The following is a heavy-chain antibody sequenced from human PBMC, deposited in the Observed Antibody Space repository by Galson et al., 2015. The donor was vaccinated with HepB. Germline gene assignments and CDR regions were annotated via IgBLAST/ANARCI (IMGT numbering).Heavy chain of an antibody. J-gene: IGHJ6*02. CDR3: VKWGYCSSTSCYRHKLLDYYYGMDV. CDR2: ISSNGGST. Sequence: SLRLSCAASGFTFSSYAMHWVRQAPGKGLEYVSAISSNGGSTYYADSVKGRFTISRDNSKNTLYLQMSSLRAEDTAVYYCVKWGYCSSTSCYRHKLLDYYYGMDVWGQGTTVTVSS. CDR1: GFTFSSYA. V-gene: IGHV3-64D*06. D-gene: IGHD2-2*01.